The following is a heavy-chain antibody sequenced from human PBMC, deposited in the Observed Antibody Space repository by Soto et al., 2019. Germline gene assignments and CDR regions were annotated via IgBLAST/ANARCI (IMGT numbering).Heavy chain of an antibody. CDR3: ARGARITIFGVVIRYSYYYGMDV. D-gene: IGHD3-3*01. CDR1: GGSFSGYY. Sequence: SETLSLTCAVYGGSFSGYYWSWIRQPPGKGLEWIGEINQSGSTNYNPSLKSRVTISVDTSKNQFSLKLSSVTAADTAVYYCARGARITIFGVVIRYSYYYGMDVWGQGSTVTVYS. CDR2: INQSGST. J-gene: IGHJ6*02. V-gene: IGHV4-34*01.